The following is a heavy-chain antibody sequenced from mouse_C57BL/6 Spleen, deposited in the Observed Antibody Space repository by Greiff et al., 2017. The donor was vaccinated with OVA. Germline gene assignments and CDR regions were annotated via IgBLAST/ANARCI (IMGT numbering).Heavy chain of an antibody. CDR3: ARHYYDEGYYFDY. J-gene: IGHJ2*01. V-gene: IGHV5-6*01. CDR2: ISSGGSYT. CDR1: GFTFSSYG. D-gene: IGHD1-1*01. Sequence: EVQLVESGGDLVKPGGSLKLSCAASGFTFSSYGMSWVRQTPDKRLEWVATISSGGSYTYYPDSVKGRFTISRDNAKNTLYLQMSSLKSEDTAMYYCARHYYDEGYYFDYWGQGTTLTVSS.